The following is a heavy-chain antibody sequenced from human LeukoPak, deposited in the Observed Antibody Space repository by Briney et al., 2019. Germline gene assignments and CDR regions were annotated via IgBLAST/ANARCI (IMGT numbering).Heavy chain of an antibody. J-gene: IGHJ4*02. Sequence: SGPTLVKPTQTLTLTCSFSGFSLSTSGVGVGWIRLSPGKALEWLALIYWDDDKRYSPSLKSRLTITKDTSKNQVVLTMTNMDPVDTATYFCAHGRSGSSDFDYWGQGTLVIVSS. D-gene: IGHD6-6*01. V-gene: IGHV2-5*02. CDR1: GFSLSTSGVG. CDR2: IYWDDDK. CDR3: AHGRSGSSDFDY.